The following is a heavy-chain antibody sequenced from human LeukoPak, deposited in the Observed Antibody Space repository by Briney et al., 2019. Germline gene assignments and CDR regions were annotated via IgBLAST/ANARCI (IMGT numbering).Heavy chain of an antibody. CDR1: GGSFSGYY. D-gene: IGHD3-22*01. CDR2: INHSGST. J-gene: IGHJ4*02. Sequence: SETLSLTCAVYGGSFSGYYWSWIRQPPGKGLEWIGEINHSGSTNYNSSLKSRVTISVDTSKNQFSLKLSSVTAADTAVYYCARGSYKRPVYYYDSSGYQYWGQGTLVTVSS. CDR3: ARGSYKRPVYYYDSSGYQY. V-gene: IGHV4-34*01.